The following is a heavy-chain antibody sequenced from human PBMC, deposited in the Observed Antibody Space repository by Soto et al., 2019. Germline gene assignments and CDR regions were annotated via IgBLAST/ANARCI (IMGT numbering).Heavy chain of an antibody. CDR3: AGTRGYCSGGSCPTVVDY. J-gene: IGHJ4*02. V-gene: IGHV4-59*01. D-gene: IGHD2-15*01. Sequence: QVQLQESGPGLVKPSETLSLTYIVSGGSISSYYWSWIRQPPGKGLEWIGYIYYSGSTNYNPSLKSRVTISVDTSKNQFSLKLSSVTVADTAVYYCAGTRGYCSGGSCPTVVDYWGQGTLVTVSS. CDR1: GGSISSYY. CDR2: IYYSGST.